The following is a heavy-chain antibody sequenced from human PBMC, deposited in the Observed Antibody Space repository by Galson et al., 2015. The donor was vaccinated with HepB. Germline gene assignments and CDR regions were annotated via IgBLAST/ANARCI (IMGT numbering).Heavy chain of an antibody. Sequence: ETLSLTCAVYGGSFSGYYWSWIRQPPGKGLEWIGEINHSGSTNYNPSLKSRVTISVDTSKNQFSLKLSSVTAADTAVYYCARGVVSDNWFDPWGQGTLVTVSS. CDR2: INHSGST. CDR1: GGSFSGYY. D-gene: IGHD2-2*01. CDR3: ARGVVSDNWFDP. V-gene: IGHV4-34*01. J-gene: IGHJ5*02.